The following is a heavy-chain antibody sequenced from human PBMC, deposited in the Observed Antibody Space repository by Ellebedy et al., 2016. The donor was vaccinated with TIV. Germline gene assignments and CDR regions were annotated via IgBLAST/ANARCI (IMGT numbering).Heavy chain of an antibody. D-gene: IGHD1-7*01. CDR2: INPNSGGT. V-gene: IGHV1-2*04. Sequence: ASVKVSCXASGYTFTGYYMHWVRQAPGQGLEWMGWINPNSGGTNYAQKFQGWVTMTRDTSISTAYMELSRLRSDDTAVYYCAGLNYQVLRFDPWGQGTLVTVSS. CDR1: GYTFTGYY. CDR3: AGLNYQVLRFDP. J-gene: IGHJ5*02.